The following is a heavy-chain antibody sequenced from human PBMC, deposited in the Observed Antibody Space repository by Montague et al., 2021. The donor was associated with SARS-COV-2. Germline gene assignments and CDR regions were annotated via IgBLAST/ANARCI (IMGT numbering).Heavy chain of an antibody. Sequence: SETLSLTCAVSGDSINSDHWWSWVRQPPGKGLVWIVGTHQWGGTNYNPSLRSRGIIFLDKSRNQFSLTLTSVTAADTAMYYCASHFVWQQLSTWGQGTLVSVSS. J-gene: IGHJ4*02. V-gene: IGHV4-4*02. CDR3: ASHFVWQQLST. D-gene: IGHD6-13*01. CDR1: GDSINSDHW. CDR2: THQWGGT.